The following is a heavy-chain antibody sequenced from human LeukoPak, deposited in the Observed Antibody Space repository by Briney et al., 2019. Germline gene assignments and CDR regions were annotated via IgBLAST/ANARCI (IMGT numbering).Heavy chain of an antibody. J-gene: IGHJ3*01. CDR3: ARGRHNLDSFVA. CDR2: IHDTGRT. Sequence: SETLSLTCTVSGDSFTSPDHYWDWVRLPPGKGLEWVGAIHDTGRTYYSPSLKRRVTISVDTSKSQFSLDLRYATAADTAVYYCARGRHNLDSFVAWGRGTVVTVSS. CDR1: GDSFTSPDHY. V-gene: IGHV4-39*01. D-gene: IGHD1-14*01.